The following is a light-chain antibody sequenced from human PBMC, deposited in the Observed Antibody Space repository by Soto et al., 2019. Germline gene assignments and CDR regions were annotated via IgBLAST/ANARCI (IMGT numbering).Light chain of an antibody. CDR2: AAS. V-gene: IGKV1-39*01. CDR3: QQSYSLWT. CDR1: QSISSY. J-gene: IGKJ1*01. Sequence: QMSQYPFSLSAFLGGSVTITCRAMQSISSYLNWYQQKPGKAPRLLIYAASSLQSGVPSRFSGSGSGTDFTLTISSLQPEDFATYYCQQSYSLWTFGQGTKADIK.